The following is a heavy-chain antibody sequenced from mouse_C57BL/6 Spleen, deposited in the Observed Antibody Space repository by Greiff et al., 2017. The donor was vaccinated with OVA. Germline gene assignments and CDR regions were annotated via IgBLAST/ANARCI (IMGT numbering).Heavy chain of an antibody. CDR1: GYTFTDYY. CDR3: ASKAYYYGWFAY. V-gene: IGHV1-18*01. Sequence: VQLKQSGPELVKPGASVKIPCKASGYTFTDYYMDWVKQSHGKSLEWIGDINPNNGGTIYNQKFKGKATLTVDKSSSKAYMELRSLTSEDTAVYYCASKAYYYGWFAYWGQGTLVTVSA. J-gene: IGHJ3*01. CDR2: INPNNGGT. D-gene: IGHD1-1*01.